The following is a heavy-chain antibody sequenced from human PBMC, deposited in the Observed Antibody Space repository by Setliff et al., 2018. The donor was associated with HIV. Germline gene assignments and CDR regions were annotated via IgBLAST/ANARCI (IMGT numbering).Heavy chain of an antibody. CDR3: ARDYGQEDSAMDFDH. CDR2: INVGKGDT. D-gene: IGHD2-15*01. CDR1: GYTFTTYS. V-gene: IGHV1-3*01. Sequence: ASVKVSCKTSGYTFTTYSIHWVRQAPGQSLEWMGWINVGKGDTKYSQELQGRITLTTDTSANTAYMELSSLRTDDTAVYYCARDYGQEDSAMDFDHWGQGTLVTVSS. J-gene: IGHJ4*02.